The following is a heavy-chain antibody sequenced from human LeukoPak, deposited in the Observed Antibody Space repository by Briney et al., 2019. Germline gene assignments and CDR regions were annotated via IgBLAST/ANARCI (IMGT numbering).Heavy chain of an antibody. CDR3: ARDLFTMVRGVMNDY. CDR2: INPNSGGT. Sequence: GASVKVSCKASGYTFTGYYMHWVRQAPGQGLEWMGWINPNSGGTNYAQKFQGRVTMTRDTSISTAYMELSRLRSDDTAVYYCARDLFTMVRGVMNDYWGQGTLVTVSS. D-gene: IGHD3-10*01. CDR1: GYTFTGYY. J-gene: IGHJ4*02. V-gene: IGHV1-2*02.